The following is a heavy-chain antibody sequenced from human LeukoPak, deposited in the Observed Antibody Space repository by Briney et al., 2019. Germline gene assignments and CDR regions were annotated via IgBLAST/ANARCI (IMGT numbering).Heavy chain of an antibody. CDR3: AGGGDSGGYYYPMFDY. CDR1: GGSISSYY. D-gene: IGHD3-22*01. J-gene: IGHJ4*02. V-gene: IGHV4-59*01. CDR2: IYYSGST. Sequence: SETLSLTCTVSGGSISSYYWSWIRQPPGKGLEWIGYIYYSGSTNYNPSLKSRVTISVDTSKNQFSLKLNSVTAADTAVYYCAGGGDSGGYYYPMFDYWGQGTLVTVSS.